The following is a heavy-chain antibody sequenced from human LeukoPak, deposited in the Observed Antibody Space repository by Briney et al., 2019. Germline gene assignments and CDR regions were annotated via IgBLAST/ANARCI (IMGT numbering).Heavy chain of an antibody. D-gene: IGHD1-26*01. CDR3: AARRGELPYYFDY. J-gene: IGHJ4*02. CDR2: SNAGNGNT. Sequence: ASVKVSCKASGYTFTSYAMHWVRQAPGQRLEWMGWSNAGNGNTKYSQEFQGRVTITRDTSASTAYMELSSLRSDDTAVYYCAARRGELPYYFDYWGQGTLVTVSS. CDR1: GYTFTSYA. V-gene: IGHV1-3*02.